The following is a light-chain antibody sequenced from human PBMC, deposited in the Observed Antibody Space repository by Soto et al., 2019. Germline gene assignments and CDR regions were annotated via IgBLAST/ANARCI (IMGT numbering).Light chain of an antibody. CDR2: AAS. CDR1: QGISSY. V-gene: IGKV1-8*01. CDR3: QQYYSYLGT. Sequence: AIRMTQSPSSLSASTGDRVTITCRASQGISSYLAWYQQKPGKAPKLLIYAASTLQSGVPSRFSGSGSGTDFTLTISFLQSEDCATYYCQQYYSYLGTFGQGTKVEIK. J-gene: IGKJ1*01.